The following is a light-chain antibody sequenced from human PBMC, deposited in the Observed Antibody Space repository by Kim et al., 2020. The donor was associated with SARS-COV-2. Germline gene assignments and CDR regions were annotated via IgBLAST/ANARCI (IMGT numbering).Light chain of an antibody. CDR3: QTWGTGIQV. CDR2: LNSDGSH. Sequence: QFVLTQSPSASASLGASVKLTCTLSSGHSNYAIAWHQQKPEKGPRYLMKLNSDGSHSKGDGIPDRFSGSSSGTERYLTISSLQSEDEADYYCQTWGTGIQVFGGGTQLTVL. CDR1: SGHSNYA. J-gene: IGLJ3*02. V-gene: IGLV4-69*01.